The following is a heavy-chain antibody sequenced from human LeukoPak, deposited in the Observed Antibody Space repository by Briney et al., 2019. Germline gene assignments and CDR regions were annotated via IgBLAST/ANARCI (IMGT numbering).Heavy chain of an antibody. CDR2: IIPIFGTA. Sequence: GASVKVSCKASGGTFSSHAISWVRQAPGQGLEWMGGIIPIFGTANYAQKFQGRVTMTTDTSTSTAYMELRSLRSDDTAVYYCARDGEYCTNGVCSQIDYWGQGTLVTVSS. CDR1: GGTFSSHA. CDR3: ARDGEYCTNGVCSQIDY. D-gene: IGHD2-8*01. J-gene: IGHJ4*02. V-gene: IGHV1-69*05.